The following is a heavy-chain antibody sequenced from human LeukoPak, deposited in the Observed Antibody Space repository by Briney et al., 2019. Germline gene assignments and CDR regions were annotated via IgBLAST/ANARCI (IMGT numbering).Heavy chain of an antibody. J-gene: IGHJ4*02. V-gene: IGHV1-58*01. Sequence: SVKVSCKASGFTFTSSAVQWVRQARGQRLEWIGWIVVGSGNTNYAQKFQERVTITRDMSTSTAYMELSSLRSEDTAVYYCAASSNYSDSSGYYYGGDYWGQGTLVTVSS. CDR1: GFTFTSSA. CDR2: IVVGSGNT. CDR3: AASSNYSDSSGYYYGGDY. D-gene: IGHD3-22*01.